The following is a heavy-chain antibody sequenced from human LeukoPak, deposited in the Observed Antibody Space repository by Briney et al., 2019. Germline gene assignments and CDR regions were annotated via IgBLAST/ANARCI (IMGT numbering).Heavy chain of an antibody. CDR3: GRLFYDFWSGHYYYYMDV. CDR1: GGSIRSTSYY. CDR2: IYYSGST. D-gene: IGHD3-3*01. Sequence: PSDTLYLTCTVSGGSIRSTSYYCGWIRQPPGKGLEWIGSIYYSGSTYYNPSLNSRVTISVDTSKNQFSLRLSSVTAADTAVYHCGRLFYDFWSGHYYYYMDVWGKGTTVTVSS. V-gene: IGHV4-39*01. J-gene: IGHJ6*03.